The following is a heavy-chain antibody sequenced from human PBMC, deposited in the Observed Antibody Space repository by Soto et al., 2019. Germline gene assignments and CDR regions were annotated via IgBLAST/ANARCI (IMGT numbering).Heavy chain of an antibody. CDR3: ARDSGGSSDYYDSSGYYFDY. CDR1: GFTFSDYY. CDR2: ISSSGSTI. J-gene: IGHJ4*02. D-gene: IGHD3-22*01. Sequence: GESLKISCAASGFTFSDYYMSWIRQAPGKGLEWVSYISSSGSTIYYADSVKGRFTISRDNAKNSLYLQMNSLRAEDTAVYYCARDSGGSSDYYDSSGYYFDYWGQGTLVTVSS. V-gene: IGHV3-11*01.